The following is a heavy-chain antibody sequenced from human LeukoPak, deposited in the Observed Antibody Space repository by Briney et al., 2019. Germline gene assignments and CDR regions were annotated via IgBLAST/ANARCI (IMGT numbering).Heavy chain of an antibody. Sequence: SETLSLTCTVSGGSISGYYWSWIRQPPGKGLEWIGEINHSGSTNYNPSLKSRVTISVDTSKNQFSLKLSSVTAADTAVYYCARSYDSSGYYYVYWGQGTLVTVSS. CDR3: ARSYDSSGYYYVY. V-gene: IGHV4-34*01. J-gene: IGHJ4*02. D-gene: IGHD3-22*01. CDR2: INHSGST. CDR1: GGSISGYY.